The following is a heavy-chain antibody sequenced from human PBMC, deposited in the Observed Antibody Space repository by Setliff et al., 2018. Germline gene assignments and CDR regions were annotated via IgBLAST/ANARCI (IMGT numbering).Heavy chain of an antibody. CDR1: GFVFSTYD. V-gene: IGHV3-21*01. CDR2: ISHSNTYI. Sequence: LSCAASGFVFSTYDMNWVRQAPGEGLEWVSSISHSNTYIYYADSVKGRFTISRDNSKNTLYLQMNSLRAEDTAVYYCAREEYYYYMDVWGKGTTVTVSS. J-gene: IGHJ6*03. CDR3: AREEYYYYMDV.